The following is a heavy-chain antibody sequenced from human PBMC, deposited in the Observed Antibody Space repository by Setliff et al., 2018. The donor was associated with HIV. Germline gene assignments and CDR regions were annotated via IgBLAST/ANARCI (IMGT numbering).Heavy chain of an antibody. J-gene: IGHJ5*02. CDR1: DFSISNVHY. V-gene: IGHV4-38-2*02. D-gene: IGHD3-3*01. Sequence: SETLSLTCTVSDFSISNVHYWGWIRQSPGKGLEWIGSISHGGTMYYRPSLKSRLSISIDTSKKQFSLTLNSVTAADTAVYYCARHDMRHYDFWSGSPSHWFDPWGQGTLVTVSS. CDR2: ISHGGTM. CDR3: ARHDMRHYDFWSGSPSHWFDP.